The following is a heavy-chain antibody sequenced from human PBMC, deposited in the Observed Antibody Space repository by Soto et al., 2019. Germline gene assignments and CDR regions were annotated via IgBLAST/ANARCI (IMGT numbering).Heavy chain of an antibody. Sequence: QMQLQESGPGLVKPSETLSLTCTVSGGSVSSGSYYWSWIRQPPGKGLEWIGYMYYSGSTNYNPSLKSRVTISIDTSKNQFSLKLNSVTAADTAVYYCARDTYCSGGSCYYYYFGMDVWGQGTTVTVSS. CDR1: GGSVSSGSYY. V-gene: IGHV4-61*01. J-gene: IGHJ6*02. CDR3: ARDTYCSGGSCYYYYFGMDV. CDR2: MYYSGST. D-gene: IGHD2-15*01.